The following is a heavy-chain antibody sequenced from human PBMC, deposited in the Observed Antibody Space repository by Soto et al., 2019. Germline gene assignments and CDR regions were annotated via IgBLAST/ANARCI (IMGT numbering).Heavy chain of an antibody. J-gene: IGHJ4*02. CDR2: ISPYNGNT. Sequence: QVQLVQSGAEVRKPGASVRVSCKTSGYTFSSYTISWVRQAPGQGLEWVGWISPYNGNTKYAQKFQGRVTMTTDASTSTAYMELRSLTSDDTAVYFCARADYGDDDYWGQGTLATVSS. CDR3: ARADYGDDDY. CDR1: GYTFSSYT. D-gene: IGHD4-17*01. V-gene: IGHV1-18*01.